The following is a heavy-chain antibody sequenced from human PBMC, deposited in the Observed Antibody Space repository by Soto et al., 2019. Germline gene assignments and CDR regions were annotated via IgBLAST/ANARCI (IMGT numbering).Heavy chain of an antibody. V-gene: IGHV4-61*01. CDR1: GGSIGSGCDY. Sequence: SETQSLTCTVAGGSIGSGCDYWSWIRQPPGKGLEWIGYIYYSGSTNYNPSLKSRVTISVDTSKNQFSLKLSSVTAADTAVYYCARRYGGAFDIWGQGTMVTVSS. J-gene: IGHJ3*02. CDR2: IYYSGST. CDR3: ARRYGGAFDI. D-gene: IGHD3-10*01.